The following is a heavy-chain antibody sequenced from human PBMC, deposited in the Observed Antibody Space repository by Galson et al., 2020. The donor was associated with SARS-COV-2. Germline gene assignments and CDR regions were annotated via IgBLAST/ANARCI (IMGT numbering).Heavy chain of an antibody. Sequence: SETLSLTCTVSGGSISSYYWSCIRQPAGKGLEWLGRIYTSGSTNYNPSLKSRVTMSVDTSKNQFSLKLRSVTAADTAVYYCAREAVVPDYWGQGTLATVSS. D-gene: IGHD2-2*01. J-gene: IGHJ4*02. CDR2: IYTSGST. CDR3: AREAVVPDY. CDR1: GGSISSYY. V-gene: IGHV4-4*07.